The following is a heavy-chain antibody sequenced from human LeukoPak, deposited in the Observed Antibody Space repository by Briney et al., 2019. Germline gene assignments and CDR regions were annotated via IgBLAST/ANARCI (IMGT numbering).Heavy chain of an antibody. CDR3: ARAGIAARFENWFDP. CDR1: GYTFTGYY. V-gene: IGHV1-2*02. J-gene: IGHJ5*02. D-gene: IGHD6-13*01. Sequence: ASVKVSCKASGYTFTGYYMHWVRQAPGQALEWMGWINPNSGGTDYAQKFQGRVTMTRDTSISTAYMELSRLRSDDTAVYYCARAGIAARFENWFDPWGQGTLVTVSS. CDR2: INPNSGGT.